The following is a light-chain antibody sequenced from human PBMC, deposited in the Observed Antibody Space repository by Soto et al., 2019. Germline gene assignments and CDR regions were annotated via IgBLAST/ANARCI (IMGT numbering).Light chain of an antibody. CDR1: QDSRNF. V-gene: IGKV1-27*01. CDR3: HKYSSVSV. CDR2: AAS. Sequence: DIQMTQSPASLSASVGDRVTITCRASQDSRNFVAWYQQKPAKAPKLLIYAASTLQSGVPSRFSGSGSETDFTLTINSLQPEDVATYSCHKYSSVSVFGPGTKVEIK. J-gene: IGKJ3*01.